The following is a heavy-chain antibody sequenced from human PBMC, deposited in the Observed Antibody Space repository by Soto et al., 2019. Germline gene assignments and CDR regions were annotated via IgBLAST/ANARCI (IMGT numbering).Heavy chain of an antibody. CDR1: GYDFANNA. Sequence: QVQLVQSGAEVKEPGASVRLSCRASGYDFANNAIQWVRQSPGQRLEWIGWTNGGNAHTTYSQKFQARVTLTKDKHASTTYMEITCLTPEDTAVYYCARGGWLLEEGTHYYHGLDVWGQGTMVSVSS. CDR3: ARGGWLLEEGTHYYHGLDV. CDR2: TNGGNAHT. V-gene: IGHV1-3*01. D-gene: IGHD3-3*01. J-gene: IGHJ6*02.